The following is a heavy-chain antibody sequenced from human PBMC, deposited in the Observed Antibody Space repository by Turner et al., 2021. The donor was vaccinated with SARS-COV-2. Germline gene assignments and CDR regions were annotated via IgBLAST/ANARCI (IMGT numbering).Heavy chain of an antibody. J-gene: IGHJ2*01. Sequence: EVQLLESGGGLVQPGGSLILSCAASGFTFSSYAMSWVRQAPGKGLEWVSAISGSVGITYYADSVKGRFTISRDNSKNTLYLHMNSLRAEDTAVYYCANDQGIAVAGTWEYFDLWGRGTLVTVSS. CDR1: GFTFSSYA. CDR3: ANDQGIAVAGTWEYFDL. V-gene: IGHV3-23*01. CDR2: ISGSVGIT. D-gene: IGHD6-19*01.